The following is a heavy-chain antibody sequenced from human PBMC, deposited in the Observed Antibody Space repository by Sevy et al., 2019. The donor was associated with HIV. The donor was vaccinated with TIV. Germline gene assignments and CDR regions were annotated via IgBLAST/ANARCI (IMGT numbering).Heavy chain of an antibody. V-gene: IGHV4-61*02. Sequence: SETLSLTCTVSGGSISSGSYYWSWIRQPAGKGLEWIGRIYTSGSTNYNPSLKSRVTISVDTSKNQFSLKLSSVTAADTAVYCCARDLPGYCSSTSCRRPYYYYYMDVWGKGTTVTVSS. CDR1: GGSISSGSYY. CDR3: ARDLPGYCSSTSCRRPYYYYYMDV. CDR2: IYTSGST. J-gene: IGHJ6*03. D-gene: IGHD2-2*01.